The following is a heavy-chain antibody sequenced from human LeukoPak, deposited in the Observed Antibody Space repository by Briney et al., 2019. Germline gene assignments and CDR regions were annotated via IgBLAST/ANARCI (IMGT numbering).Heavy chain of an antibody. Sequence: GGSLRLSCASSGFTFSSYWMSWVRQAPGKGLEWVANIKQDGSEKYYVDSVKGRFTISRDNAKNSLYLQMNSLRAEDTAVYYCARGGGIAVAGNRVGFDYWGQGTLVTVSS. D-gene: IGHD6-19*01. V-gene: IGHV3-7*01. CDR3: ARGGGIAVAGNRVGFDY. CDR2: IKQDGSEK. CDR1: GFTFSSYW. J-gene: IGHJ4*02.